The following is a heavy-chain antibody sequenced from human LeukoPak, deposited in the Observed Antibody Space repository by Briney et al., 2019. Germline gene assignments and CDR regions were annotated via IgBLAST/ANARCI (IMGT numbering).Heavy chain of an antibody. J-gene: IGHJ3*02. CDR1: GFTFSSFA. Sequence: GGSLRPSCAASGFTFSSFAMSWVRQAPGKGLEWVASISGSGANIYNADSVRGRFTISRDNSKNTLFLQMNSLRAGDTAVYYCAKGPRTIVGASTAFDIWGQGAMVTVSS. CDR3: AKGPRTIVGASTAFDI. D-gene: IGHD1-26*01. CDR2: ISGSGANI. V-gene: IGHV3-23*01.